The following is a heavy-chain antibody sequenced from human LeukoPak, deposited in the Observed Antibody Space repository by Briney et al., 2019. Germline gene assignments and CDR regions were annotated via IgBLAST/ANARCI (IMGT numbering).Heavy chain of an antibody. V-gene: IGHV3-13*01. D-gene: IGHD3-10*01. CDR3: ARAMASYGMDV. Sequence: PGGSLRLSCAASGFTFSSYDMHWVRQATGKGLEWVSAIGTAGDTYYPGSVKGRFTISRENAKNSLYLQMNSLRAGDTAVYYCARAMASYGMDVWGQGTTVTVSS. CDR2: IGTAGDT. J-gene: IGHJ6*02. CDR1: GFTFSSYD.